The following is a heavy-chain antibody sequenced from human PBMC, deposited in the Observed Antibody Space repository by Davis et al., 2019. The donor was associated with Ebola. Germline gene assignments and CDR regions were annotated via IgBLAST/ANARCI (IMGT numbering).Heavy chain of an antibody. CDR3: ARDAGYSYGLDY. D-gene: IGHD5-18*01. CDR1: GGSFSGYY. V-gene: IGHV4-34*01. Sequence: MPSETLSLTCAVYGGSFSGYYWSWIRQPPGKGLEWIGEINHSGSTNYNPSLKSRVTISVDTSKNQFSLELSSVTAADTAVYYCARDAGYSYGLDYWGQGTLVTVSS. J-gene: IGHJ4*02. CDR2: INHSGST.